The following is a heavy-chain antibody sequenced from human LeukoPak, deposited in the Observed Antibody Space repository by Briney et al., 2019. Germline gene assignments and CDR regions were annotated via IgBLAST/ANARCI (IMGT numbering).Heavy chain of an antibody. V-gene: IGHV3-30*03. CDR2: ISYDGSNK. CDR1: GFTFSSYG. D-gene: IGHD3-16*01. CDR3: ARNFGGAVYYGMDV. J-gene: IGHJ6*02. Sequence: GRSLRLSCAASGFTFSSYGMHWVRQAPGKGLEWVAVISYDGSNKYYADSVKGRFTISRDNSKNTLYLQMNSLRAEDTAVYYCARNFGGAVYYGMDVWGQGTTVTVSS.